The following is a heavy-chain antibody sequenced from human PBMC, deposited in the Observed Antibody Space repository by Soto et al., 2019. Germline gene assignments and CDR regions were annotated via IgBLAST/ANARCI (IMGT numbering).Heavy chain of an antibody. CDR3: ATRDGYSYGYRGLDY. J-gene: IGHJ4*02. Sequence: QVQLVQSGAEVKKPGASVKVSCKASGYTFTSYGISWVRQAPGQGLEWMGWISAYNANTNYAQKLQGRVTMTSDTSXXTAYMELRSLRSDDTAVYYCATRDGYSYGYRGLDYWGQGTLVTVSS. D-gene: IGHD5-18*01. V-gene: IGHV1-18*01. CDR2: ISAYNANT. CDR1: GYTFTSYG.